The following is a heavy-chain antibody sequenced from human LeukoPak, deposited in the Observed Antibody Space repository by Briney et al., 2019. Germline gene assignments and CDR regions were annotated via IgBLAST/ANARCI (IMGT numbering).Heavy chain of an antibody. CDR3: ARHAGLVAGTFYFDY. CDR2: IYTSGSA. V-gene: IGHV4-4*09. Sequence: SETLSLTCTVSGGSISSYYWSWIRQPPGKGLEWIGHIYTSGSANYNPSLKSRVTISVDTSKNQFSLKLSSVTAADTAVYYCARHAGLVAGTFYFDYWGQGTLVTVSS. J-gene: IGHJ4*02. D-gene: IGHD6-19*01. CDR1: GGSISSYY.